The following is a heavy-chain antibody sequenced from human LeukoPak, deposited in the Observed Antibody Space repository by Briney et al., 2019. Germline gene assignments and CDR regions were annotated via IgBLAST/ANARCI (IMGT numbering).Heavy chain of an antibody. CDR1: GGTFSSYA. V-gene: IGHV1-69*05. CDR2: IIPIFGTA. Sequence: SVKVSCKASGGTFSSYAISWVRQAPGQGLEWMGGIIPIFGTANYAQKFQGRVTITTDESTSTAYMELSRLRSDDTAVYYCARGRAVSGSSWYGYWGQGTLVTVSS. CDR3: ARGRAVSGSSWYGY. D-gene: IGHD6-13*01. J-gene: IGHJ4*02.